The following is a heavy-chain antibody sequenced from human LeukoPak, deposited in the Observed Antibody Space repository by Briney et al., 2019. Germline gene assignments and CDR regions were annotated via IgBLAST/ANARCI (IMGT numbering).Heavy chain of an antibody. CDR1: GYSLTESS. CDR2: FDPEDGET. V-gene: IGHV1-24*01. Sequence: APVKVSCKVSGYSLTESSMYWVRQAPGKGLEWMGGFDPEDGETIYAQKFQGRVTMTEDTSTDTAYMELSSLRSEDTAVYYCAADRVLMLFGELSGALDIWGQGTMVTVSS. J-gene: IGHJ3*02. D-gene: IGHD3-10*01. CDR3: AADRVLMLFGELSGALDI.